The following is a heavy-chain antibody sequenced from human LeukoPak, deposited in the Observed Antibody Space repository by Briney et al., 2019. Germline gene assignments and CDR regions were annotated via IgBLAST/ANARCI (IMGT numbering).Heavy chain of an antibody. CDR2: IDPNSGGT. CDR3: AREAGDDAFDI. Sequence: ASVKVSCKASGYTFTGYYMHWVRQAPGQGLEWMGWIDPNSGGTNYAQKFQGRVTMTRNTSISTAYMELSRLRSDDTAAYYCAREAGDDAFDIWGQGTMVTVSS. CDR1: GYTFTGYY. V-gene: IGHV1-2*02. J-gene: IGHJ3*02.